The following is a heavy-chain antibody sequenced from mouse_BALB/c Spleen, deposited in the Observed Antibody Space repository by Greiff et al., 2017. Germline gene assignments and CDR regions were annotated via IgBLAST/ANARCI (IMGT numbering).Heavy chain of an antibody. J-gene: IGHJ4*01. V-gene: IGHV14-4*02. Sequence: EVQLQQSGAELVRSGASVKLSCTASGFTFKDYYMHWVKQRPEQGLEWIGWIDPENGDTEYAPKFQGKATMTADTSSNTAYLQLSSLTSEDTAVYYGNPLDYWGQGTSVTVSS. CDR1: GFTFKDYY. CDR3: NPLDY. CDR2: IDPENGDT.